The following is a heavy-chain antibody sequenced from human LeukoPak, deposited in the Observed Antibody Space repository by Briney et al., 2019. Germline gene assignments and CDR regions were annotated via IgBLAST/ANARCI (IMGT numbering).Heavy chain of an antibody. CDR3: ARDPSYCSSTSCQSVAFDI. CDR2: IYHSGST. Sequence: SETLSLTCTVSGGSISSGGYYWSWIRQPPGKGLEWIGYIYHSGSTYYNPSLKSRVTISVDRSKNQFSLKLSSVTAADTAVYYCARDPSYCSSTSCQSVAFDIWGQGTMVTVSS. CDR1: GGSISSGGYY. J-gene: IGHJ3*02. V-gene: IGHV4-30-2*01. D-gene: IGHD2-2*01.